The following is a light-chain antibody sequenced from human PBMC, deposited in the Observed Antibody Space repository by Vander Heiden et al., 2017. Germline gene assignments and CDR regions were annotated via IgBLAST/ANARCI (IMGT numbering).Light chain of an antibody. CDR2: QDS. J-gene: IGLJ2*01. CDR1: KLGDKY. CDR3: TAWNSRTVV. Sequence: SYELTQPPSVSVSPGQTASITCSGDKLGDKYACWYQQKPGQSPGLGIYQDSKRPSGIPERFYGANSGKTANLTISGTQSMEEADEYCTAWNSRTVVFGGGTKLNVL. V-gene: IGLV3-1*01.